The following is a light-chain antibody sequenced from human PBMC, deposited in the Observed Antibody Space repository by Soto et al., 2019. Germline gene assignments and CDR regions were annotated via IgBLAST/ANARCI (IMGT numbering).Light chain of an antibody. J-gene: IGKJ5*01. CDR3: QQYGTSEII. CDR2: DTS. Sequence: IVLTQSPGTLSLSPGERATLSCRTCQSVSNTYVAWYQQKPGQAPRLLIYDTSSRVTGIPDRFSGSGSGTDFTLTISRLEPEDFAVFYCQQYGTSEIIFGQGTRLE. V-gene: IGKV3-20*01. CDR1: QSVSNTY.